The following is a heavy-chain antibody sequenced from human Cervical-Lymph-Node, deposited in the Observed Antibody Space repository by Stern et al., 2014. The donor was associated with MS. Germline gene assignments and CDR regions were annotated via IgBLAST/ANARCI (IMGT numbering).Heavy chain of an antibody. Sequence: EVQLVPSGAEVKKPGASLKISCKLSGYSFTIYYIAWVRQMPGKGLEWMGVIYPYDSDTTSSPSFQGQVTISADKSITTAYLQWSSLRASDTAMYYCARHVQGFDYWGQGTLVTVSS. CDR1: GYSFTIYY. J-gene: IGHJ4*02. V-gene: IGHV5-51*01. CDR2: IYPYDSDT. CDR3: ARHVQGFDY.